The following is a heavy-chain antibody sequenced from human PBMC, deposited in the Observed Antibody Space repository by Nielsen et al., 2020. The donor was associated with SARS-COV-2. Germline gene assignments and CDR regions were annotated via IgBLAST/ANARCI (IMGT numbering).Heavy chain of an antibody. J-gene: IGHJ4*02. Sequence: GGSLRLSCAASAITFCYYGIHWVRQAPGKGLEWVAVIWYDGSNKYYADSVKGRFTISRDNSRNTVYLQMNSLRPEDTAVYYCAREFALRDTAYFDSWGQGTLVTVSS. V-gene: IGHV3-33*08. CDR3: AREFALRDTAYFDS. CDR1: AITFCYYG. D-gene: IGHD5-18*01. CDR2: IWYDGSNK.